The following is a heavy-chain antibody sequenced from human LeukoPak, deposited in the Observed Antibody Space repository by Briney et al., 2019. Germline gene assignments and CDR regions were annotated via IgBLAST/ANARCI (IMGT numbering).Heavy chain of an antibody. Sequence: ASVKVSCKASGYTFTSYYMHWVRQAPGQGLEWMGIINPSGGSTSYAQKFQGRVAMTRDTSTSTVYMELSSLRSEDTAVYYCAEGPYGGSYYYGMDVWGQGTTVTVSS. D-gene: IGHD1-26*01. V-gene: IGHV1-46*01. CDR3: AEGPYGGSYYYGMDV. J-gene: IGHJ6*02. CDR2: INPSGGST. CDR1: GYTFTSYY.